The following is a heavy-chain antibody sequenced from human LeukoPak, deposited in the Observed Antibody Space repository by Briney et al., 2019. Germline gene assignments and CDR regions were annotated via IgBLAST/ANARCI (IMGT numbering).Heavy chain of an antibody. D-gene: IGHD3-22*01. Sequence: GGSLRLSGAASGFTFSSYWMSWVRQAPGKGLEWVANIKQDGSEKYYVDSVKGRFTISRDNAKNSLYLQMNSLRAEDTAVYYCARDHLYYYDSSGYYYYFDYWGQGTLVTVSS. CDR3: ARDHLYYYDSSGYYYYFDY. J-gene: IGHJ4*02. CDR1: GFTFSSYW. CDR2: IKQDGSEK. V-gene: IGHV3-7*01.